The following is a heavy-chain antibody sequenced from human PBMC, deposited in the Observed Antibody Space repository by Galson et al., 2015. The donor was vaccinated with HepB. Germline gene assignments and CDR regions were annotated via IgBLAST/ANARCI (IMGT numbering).Heavy chain of an antibody. J-gene: IGHJ6*03. D-gene: IGHD3-10*01. CDR1: GYTSTSYD. V-gene: IGHV1-8*01. CDR2: MNPNSGNT. Sequence: SVKVSCKASGYTSTSYDINWVRQATGQGLEWMGWMNPNSGNTGYAQKFQGRVTMTRNTSISTAYMELGSLRSEDTAVYYCARKRITMVQGVITHPYYYYYYYMDVWGKGTTVTVSS. CDR3: ARKRITMVQGVITHPYYYYYYYMDV.